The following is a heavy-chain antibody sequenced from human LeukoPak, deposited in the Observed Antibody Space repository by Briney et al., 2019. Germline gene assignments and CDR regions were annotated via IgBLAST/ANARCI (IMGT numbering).Heavy chain of an antibody. CDR2: INQGASHI. D-gene: IGHD6-19*01. J-gene: IGHJ4*02. V-gene: IGHV3-21*01. Sequence: GGSLRLSCAASGFTFSSSAMNWVRQAPGKGLEWVSPINQGASHIYYADSVRGRFTISRDNAKNSLYLQMSSLRAEDTAVYYCASGVIAVAGTVLGYFDYWGQGTLVTVSS. CDR1: GFTFSSSA. CDR3: ASGVIAVAGTVLGYFDY.